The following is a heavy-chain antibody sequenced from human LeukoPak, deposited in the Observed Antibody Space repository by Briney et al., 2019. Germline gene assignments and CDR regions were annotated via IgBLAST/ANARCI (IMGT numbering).Heavy chain of an antibody. V-gene: IGHV4-34*01. CDR2: INHSGST. CDR3: ARVGSSGWYSTTFGSWYFDL. CDR1: GGSFSGYY. J-gene: IGHJ2*01. Sequence: PSGTLSLTCAVYGGSFSGYYWSWIRQPPGKGLEWIGEINHSGSTNYNPSLKSRVTISVDTSKNQFSLKLSSVTAADTAVYYCARVGSSGWYSTTFGSWYFDLWGRGTLVTVSS. D-gene: IGHD6-19*01.